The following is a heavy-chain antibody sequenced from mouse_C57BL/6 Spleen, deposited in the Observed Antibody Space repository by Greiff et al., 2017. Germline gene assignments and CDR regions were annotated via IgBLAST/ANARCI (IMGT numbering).Heavy chain of an antibody. J-gene: IGHJ3*01. Sequence: QVQLQQSGAELVKPGASVKISCKASGYAFSSYWMNWVKQRPGKGLEWIGQIYPGDGDTNYNGKFKGKATLTADQSSSTAYMQLSSLTSEDSAVYFCARGAYDYDVWFAYWGQGTLVTVSA. CDR3: ARGAYDYDVWFAY. CDR1: GYAFSSYW. V-gene: IGHV1-80*01. CDR2: IYPGDGDT. D-gene: IGHD2-4*01.